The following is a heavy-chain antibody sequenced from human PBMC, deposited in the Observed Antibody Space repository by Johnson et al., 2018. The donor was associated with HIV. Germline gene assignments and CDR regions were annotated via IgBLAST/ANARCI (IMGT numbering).Heavy chain of an antibody. CDR2: ISFDGNTR. J-gene: IGHJ3*02. V-gene: IGHV3-30-3*01. Sequence: QVQLVESGGGVVQPGRSLRLSCAASGFPFSSYAMHWVRQAPGRGLEWVALISFDGNTRFFGDSMKGRFTISRDNSNNTLYLQMNSLRAEDAAVYYCAREVDAFDMWGQGTLVTVSS. CDR3: AREVDAFDM. CDR1: GFPFSSYA.